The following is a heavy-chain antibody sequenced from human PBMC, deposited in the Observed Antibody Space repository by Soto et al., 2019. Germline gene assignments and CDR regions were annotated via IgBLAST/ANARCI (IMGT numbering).Heavy chain of an antibody. J-gene: IGHJ6*03. Sequence: SETLSLTCAVYGWSFSGYYWSWIRQPPGKGLEWIGEINHSGSTNYNSSLKSRVTILVDTSKNQFSLKVISVTAADTAVFYCARVGRGDYGAYSYMDVWGKGTTVTVS. CDR2: INHSGST. CDR1: GWSFSGYY. D-gene: IGHD4-17*01. CDR3: ARVGRGDYGAYSYMDV. V-gene: IGHV4-34*01.